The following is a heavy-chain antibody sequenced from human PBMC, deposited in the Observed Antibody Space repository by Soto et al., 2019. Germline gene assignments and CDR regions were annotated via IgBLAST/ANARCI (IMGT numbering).Heavy chain of an antibody. CDR1: GGTFSSYA. Sequence: QVQLVQSGAEVKKPGSSVKVSCKASGGTFSSYAISWVRQAPGQGLEWMGGIIPIFGTANYAQKFQGRVTITADESTNTAYMELSSLRSEDTAVYYCAISNLVVVVAATPDYGMDVWGQGTTVTVSS. V-gene: IGHV1-69*01. CDR2: IIPIFGTA. D-gene: IGHD2-15*01. J-gene: IGHJ6*02. CDR3: AISNLVVVVAATPDYGMDV.